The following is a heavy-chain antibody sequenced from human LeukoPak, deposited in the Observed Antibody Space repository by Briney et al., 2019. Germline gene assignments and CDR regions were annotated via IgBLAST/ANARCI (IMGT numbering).Heavy chain of an antibody. Sequence: PSETLSLTCTVSGGSISNNNYYWAWIRQPPGKGLECIGSIYYSGSPYYNPSLKSRVTISVDTSKNQFSLKLSSVTAADTAVYYCARNGGIAAAWPYYYGMDVWGQGTTVTVSS. D-gene: IGHD6-13*01. CDR2: IYYSGSP. V-gene: IGHV4-39*01. J-gene: IGHJ6*02. CDR1: GGSISNNNYY. CDR3: ARNGGIAAAWPYYYGMDV.